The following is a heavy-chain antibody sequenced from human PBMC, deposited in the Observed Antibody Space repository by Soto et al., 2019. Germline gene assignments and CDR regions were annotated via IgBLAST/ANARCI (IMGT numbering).Heavy chain of an antibody. CDR2: VNPFNGNT. CDR1: GYTFNTYP. V-gene: IGHV1-3*01. D-gene: IGHD6-19*01. CDR3: ARPLKFSSIAVAGIPHDGFEI. Sequence: ASVKVSCKASGYTFNTYPIHWVRLAPGQRREWMAWVNPFNGNTKKSQKFQGRVTITGGTSASTVYMELSSLRSEDTAVYYYARPLKFSSIAVAGIPHDGFEIWGQGTMVTVSS. J-gene: IGHJ3*02.